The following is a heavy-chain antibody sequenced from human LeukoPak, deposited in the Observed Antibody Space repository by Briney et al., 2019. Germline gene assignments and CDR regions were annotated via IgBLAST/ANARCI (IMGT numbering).Heavy chain of an antibody. D-gene: IGHD2-8*01. Sequence: GGSLRLSCAASGFTFSSYAMSWVRQAPGKGLEWVSAISGSGGSTYYADSVKGRFTISRDNARNSLFLQMNSLRAEDTAVYYCATSNGHLDHWGQGTLVTVSS. CDR2: ISGSGGST. V-gene: IGHV3-23*01. CDR1: GFTFSSYA. J-gene: IGHJ4*02. CDR3: ATSNGHLDH.